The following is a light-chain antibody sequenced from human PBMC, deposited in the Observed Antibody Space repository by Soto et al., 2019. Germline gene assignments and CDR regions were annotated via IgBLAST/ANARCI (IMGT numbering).Light chain of an antibody. Sequence: QPVLTQSPSASASLGASVKLTCTLSSGHSSYAIAWHQQQPEKGPRYLMKLNSDGSHSKGDGIPDRFSGSSSGAERYLTISSLQSEDEADEYCQTWGTGIHYVFGTGTKVTVL. V-gene: IGLV4-69*01. CDR2: LNSDGSH. J-gene: IGLJ1*01. CDR3: QTWGTGIHYV. CDR1: SGHSSYA.